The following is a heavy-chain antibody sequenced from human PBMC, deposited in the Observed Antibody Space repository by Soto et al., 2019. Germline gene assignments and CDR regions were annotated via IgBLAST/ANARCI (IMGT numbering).Heavy chain of an antibody. CDR2: IYHSGST. Sequence: QLQLQESGSGLVKPSQTLSLTCAVSGGSISSGGYSSNWIRQPPGKGLEWIGYIYHSGSTYYNPSLKSRVTISVDRSMNQFSLKLTSVPAADMAVYSCARGMTTVTTFAYWGQGTLVTVSS. CDR3: ARGMTTVTTFAY. CDR1: GGSISSGGYS. J-gene: IGHJ4*02. V-gene: IGHV4-30-2*01. D-gene: IGHD4-17*01.